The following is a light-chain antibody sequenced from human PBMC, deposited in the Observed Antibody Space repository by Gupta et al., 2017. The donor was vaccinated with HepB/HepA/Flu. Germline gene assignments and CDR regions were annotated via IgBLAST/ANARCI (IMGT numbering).Light chain of an antibody. CDR1: SSNIGSSP. J-gene: IGLJ2*01. V-gene: IGLV1-44*01. CDR3: AAWDGSLNGEV. Sequence: SVLPQPPSAPGPPGQGSRTSCSGSSSNIGSSPVKWYQHLPGTAPKLLLCNNDHRPSGVPDRFSGSKSGTSASLAISRLRSEDEADYYCAAWDGSLNGEVFGCGTKLTVL. CDR2: NND.